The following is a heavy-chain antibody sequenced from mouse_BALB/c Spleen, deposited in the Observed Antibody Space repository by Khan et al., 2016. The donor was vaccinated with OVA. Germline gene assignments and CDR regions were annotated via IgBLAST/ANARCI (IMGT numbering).Heavy chain of an antibody. J-gene: IGHJ4*01. V-gene: IGHV9-3-1*01. CDR2: INTYTGEP. Sequence: QIQLVQSGPELKKPGETVKISCKASGYIFTNYGMTWVKQAPGKGLKWMGWINTYTGEPTYADDFKGRFACYLETSANTAYSQIKNLKNEDTATYFCARTLYGSGYDYAMDYWGQGTSVTVSS. CDR1: GYIFTNYG. D-gene: IGHD1-1*01. CDR3: ARTLYGSGYDYAMDY.